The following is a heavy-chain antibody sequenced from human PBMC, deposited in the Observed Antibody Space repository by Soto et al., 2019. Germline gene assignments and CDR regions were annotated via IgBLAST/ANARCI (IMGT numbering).Heavy chain of an antibody. J-gene: IGHJ3*02. Sequence: GGSLRLSCAASGFTFSDYYMSWIRQAPGKGLEWVSYISSSGSTIYYADSVKGRFTISRDNAKNSLYLQMNSLRAEDTAVYYCARDPRWFGEFDAFDIRAQGTTVTVSS. CDR3: ARDPRWFGEFDAFDI. V-gene: IGHV3-11*04. CDR2: ISSSGSTI. D-gene: IGHD3-10*01. CDR1: GFTFSDYY.